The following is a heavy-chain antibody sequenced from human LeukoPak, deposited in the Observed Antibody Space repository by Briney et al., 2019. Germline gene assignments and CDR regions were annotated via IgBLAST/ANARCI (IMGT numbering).Heavy chain of an antibody. Sequence: GGSLRLSCAASRFTFSSYGMSWVRQAPGKGLEWVSSIKWNGGSTGYADSVKGRFAISRDNAKNSLYLQMNSLRAEDTAVYYCARTRITIFGVVIDWGQGTLVTVSS. V-gene: IGHV3-20*04. J-gene: IGHJ4*02. D-gene: IGHD3-3*01. CDR2: IKWNGGST. CDR1: RFTFSSYG. CDR3: ARTRITIFGVVID.